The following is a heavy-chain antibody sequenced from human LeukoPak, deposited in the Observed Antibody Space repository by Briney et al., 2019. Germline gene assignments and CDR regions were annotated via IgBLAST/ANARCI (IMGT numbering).Heavy chain of an antibody. CDR1: GYTFTTYD. J-gene: IGHJ4*02. V-gene: IGHV1-8*01. Sequence: ASVKVSCKASGYTFTTYDINWVRQATGQGLEWMGWMNPKSGNTAYAQKFQGRVTMTRNTSIDTAYLEMSSLRSEDTAMYYCARVFGGHAIGFWGQGTQVTVSS. CDR3: ARVFGGHAIGF. D-gene: IGHD3-3*01. CDR2: MNPKSGNT.